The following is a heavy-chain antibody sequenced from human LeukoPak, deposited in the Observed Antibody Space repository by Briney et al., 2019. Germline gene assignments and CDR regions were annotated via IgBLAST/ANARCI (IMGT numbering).Heavy chain of an antibody. J-gene: IGHJ4*02. V-gene: IGHV3-11*01. Sequence: GGSLRLSCAASGLPFSDLYMSWIRQAPGKGLEWVSYIGRSGTNMYYADSVKGRFTISRDSAKNSVYLQMDSLRAEDTAVYYCAREIWGASFDDWGQGTLVTVSS. D-gene: IGHD3-16*01. CDR3: AREIWGASFDD. CDR2: IGRSGTNM. CDR1: GLPFSDLY.